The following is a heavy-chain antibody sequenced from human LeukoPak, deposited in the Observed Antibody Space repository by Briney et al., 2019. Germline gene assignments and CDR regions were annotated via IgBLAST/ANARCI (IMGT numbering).Heavy chain of an antibody. CDR3: ARALYSGYDY. D-gene: IGHD5-12*01. Sequence: SETLSLTCTVSGGSISNYYWSWIRQPPGKGLEWIGYIYYSGSTNYNPSLKSRVTISVDTSKNQFSLKLSSVTAEETAVYYCARALYSGYDYWGQGTLVTVSS. CDR1: GGSISNYY. V-gene: IGHV4-59*01. CDR2: IYYSGST. J-gene: IGHJ4*02.